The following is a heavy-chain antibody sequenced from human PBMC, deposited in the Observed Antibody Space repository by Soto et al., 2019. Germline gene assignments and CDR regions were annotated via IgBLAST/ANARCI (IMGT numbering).Heavy chain of an antibody. CDR3: AREVVAVADHYYYYYMDV. V-gene: IGHV4-59*01. CDR2: IYYSGST. J-gene: IGHJ6*03. D-gene: IGHD6-19*01. Sequence: SETLSLTCTVSGGSISSYYWSWIRQPPGKGLEWIGYIYYSGSTNYNPSLKSRVTISVDTSKNQFSLKLSSVTAADTAVYYCAREVVAVADHYYYYYMDVWGKGTTVTVSS. CDR1: GGSISSYY.